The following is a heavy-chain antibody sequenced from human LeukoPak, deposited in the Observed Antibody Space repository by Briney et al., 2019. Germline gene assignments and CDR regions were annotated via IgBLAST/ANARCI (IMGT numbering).Heavy chain of an antibody. CDR2: IYYSGST. CDR1: GGSISSYY. V-gene: IGHV4-59*01. CDR3: ARENYYYGMDV. J-gene: IGHJ6*02. Sequence: SETLSLTCTVSGGSISSYYWSWIRQPPGKGLEWIGYIYYSGSTNYNPSLKSRVTISLDTSKNQFSLKLSSVTAADTAVYYCARENYYYGMDVWGQGTTVTVSS.